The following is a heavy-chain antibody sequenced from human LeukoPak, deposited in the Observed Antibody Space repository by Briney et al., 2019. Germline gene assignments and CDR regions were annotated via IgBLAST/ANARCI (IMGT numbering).Heavy chain of an antibody. Sequence: SETLSLTCAVYGGSFSGYYWSWIRQPPGKGLEWIGEINHSGSTNYNPSLKSRVTISVDTSKNQFSLKLSFVTAADTAVYYCARVGGTNYYYYGMDVWGQGTTVTVSS. D-gene: IGHD1-1*01. J-gene: IGHJ6*02. V-gene: IGHV4-34*01. CDR3: ARVGGTNYYYYGMDV. CDR2: INHSGST. CDR1: GGSFSGYY.